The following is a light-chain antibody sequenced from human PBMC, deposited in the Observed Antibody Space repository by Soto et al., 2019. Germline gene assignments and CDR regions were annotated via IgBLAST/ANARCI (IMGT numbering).Light chain of an antibody. Sequence: QSVLTQPPSVSGAPGQRVTISCTGSSSNIGAGYDVHWYQQIPGTAPKLLIYGTSNRPSGVPDRFSGSKSGTSASLAITGLQAEDEADYYCQSYDSSLSGSVFGGGTKVTVL. CDR1: SSNIGAGYD. V-gene: IGLV1-40*01. CDR3: QSYDSSLSGSV. CDR2: GTS. J-gene: IGLJ3*02.